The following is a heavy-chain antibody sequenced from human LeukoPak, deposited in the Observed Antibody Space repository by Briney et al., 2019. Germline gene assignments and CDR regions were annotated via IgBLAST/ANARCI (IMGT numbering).Heavy chain of an antibody. CDR1: GFTSSSYA. CDR3: ARCLAYSGWVYYYGMDV. V-gene: IGHV3-30*04. CDR2: IPYDGSNK. J-gene: IGHJ6*02. Sequence: GGSLRLSCAASGFTSSSYAMHWVRQAPGKGLEWVAVIPYDGSNKYYADSVEGRFTISRDNSKNTLYLQMNSLRAEDTAVYYCARCLAYSGWVYYYGMDVWGQGTTVTVSS. D-gene: IGHD6-19*01.